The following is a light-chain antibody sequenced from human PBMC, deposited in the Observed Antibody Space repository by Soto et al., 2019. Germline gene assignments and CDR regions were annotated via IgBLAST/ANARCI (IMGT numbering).Light chain of an antibody. Sequence: DIQMTQSPSTLSASVGDRVTITCRASQSITNYLNWYQHKPGQAPNLLIYAASTLQAGVPSRFRGSGSGTDFTLTISSLQAGDVGVYYCQQDYTSPRTFGHGTKVDIK. CDR2: AAS. CDR1: QSITNY. J-gene: IGKJ1*01. CDR3: QQDYTSPRT. V-gene: IGKV1-39*01.